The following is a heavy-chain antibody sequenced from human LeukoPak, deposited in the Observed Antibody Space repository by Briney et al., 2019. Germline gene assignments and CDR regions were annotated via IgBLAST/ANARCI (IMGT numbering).Heavy chain of an antibody. Sequence: PGGSLRLSCAASGFIFSNYPMHWVRQAPGKGLEWVAVISADGNNEHYADSAKGRFTLSRDNAKSTAYLQMNSLRSEDTAVYYCARDTGYWGQGTLVTVSS. CDR1: GFIFSNYP. CDR3: ARDTGY. D-gene: IGHD4-17*01. J-gene: IGHJ4*02. CDR2: ISADGNNE. V-gene: IGHV3-30-3*01.